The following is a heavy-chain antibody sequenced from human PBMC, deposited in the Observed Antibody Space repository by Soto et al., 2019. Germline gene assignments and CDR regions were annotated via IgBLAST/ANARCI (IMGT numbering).Heavy chain of an antibody. D-gene: IGHD6-13*01. J-gene: IGHJ1*01. V-gene: IGHV3-30-3*01. CDR2: ISYDGSNK. Sequence: PGGSLRLSCAASGFTFSSYAMHWVRQAPGKGLEWVAVISYDGSNKYYVDSVKGRFTISRDNSKNTLYLQMNSLRAEDTAVYYCAILGSSWSGYFQHWGQGTLVTVSS. CDR3: AILGSSWSGYFQH. CDR1: GFTFSSYA.